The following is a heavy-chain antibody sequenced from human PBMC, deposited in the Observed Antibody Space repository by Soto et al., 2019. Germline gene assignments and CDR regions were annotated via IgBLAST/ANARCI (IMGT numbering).Heavy chain of an antibody. Sequence: SVKVSCKASGGTFSSYAISWVRQAPGQGLEWMGGIIPIFGTANYAQKFQGRVTITADESTSTAYMELSSLRSEDTAVYYCARDLVEGKIAAPLFGYWGQGXLVTVYS. J-gene: IGHJ4*02. CDR2: IIPIFGTA. CDR3: ARDLVEGKIAAPLFGY. CDR1: GGTFSSYA. D-gene: IGHD6-6*01. V-gene: IGHV1-69*13.